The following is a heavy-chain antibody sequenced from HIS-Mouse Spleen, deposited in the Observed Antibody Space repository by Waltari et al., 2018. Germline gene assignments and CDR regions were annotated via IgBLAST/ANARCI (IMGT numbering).Heavy chain of an antibody. Sequence: QVQLVQSGAAVKKPGSSVTVSCKASGGTFSSSAISWLRQAPGQGLEWMGRIIPILGIANYAQKFQGRVTITADKSTSTAYMELSSLRSEDTAVYYCARHPEIAAAVGAFDIWGQGTMVTVSS. V-gene: IGHV1-69*04. CDR1: GGTFSSSA. D-gene: IGHD6-13*01. CDR2: IIPILGIA. J-gene: IGHJ3*02. CDR3: ARHPEIAAAVGAFDI.